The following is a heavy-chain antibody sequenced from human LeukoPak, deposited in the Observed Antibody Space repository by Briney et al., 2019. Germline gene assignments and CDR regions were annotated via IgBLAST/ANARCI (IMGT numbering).Heavy chain of an antibody. CDR3: ARGYYDILTGYYRGSWFDP. D-gene: IGHD3-9*01. J-gene: IGHJ5*02. CDR1: GGTFSSYA. V-gene: IGHV1-18*01. Sequence: ASVKVSCKASGGTFSSYAISWVRQAPGQGLEWMGWISPHKGNTNNEQKFQGRVTMTTDTSTSTAYMELRSLRSDDTAVYYCARGYYDILTGYYRGSWFDPWGQGTLVTVSS. CDR2: ISPHKGNT.